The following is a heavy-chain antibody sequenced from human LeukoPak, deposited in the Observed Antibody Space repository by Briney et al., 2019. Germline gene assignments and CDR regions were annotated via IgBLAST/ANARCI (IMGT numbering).Heavy chain of an antibody. V-gene: IGHV4-59*12. Sequence: SETLSLTCTVSGGSISSYYWSWIRQPPGKGLEWIGYIYYSGSTNYNPSLKSRVTISVDTSKNQSSLKLSSVTAADTAVYYCAREGGYSYGYDYWGQGTLVTVSS. CDR1: GGSISSYY. CDR2: IYYSGST. J-gene: IGHJ4*02. CDR3: AREGGYSYGYDY. D-gene: IGHD5-18*01.